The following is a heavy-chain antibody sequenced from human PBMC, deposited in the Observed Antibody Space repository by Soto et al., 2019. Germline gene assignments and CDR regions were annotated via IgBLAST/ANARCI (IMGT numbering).Heavy chain of an antibody. D-gene: IGHD6-13*01. V-gene: IGHV3-9*01. CDR2: ISWNSGSI. Sequence: GGSLRLSCAASGFTFDDYAMHWVRQAPGKGLEWVSGISWNSGSIGYADSVKGRFTISRDNSKNTLYLQMNSLRAEDTAVYYCAKPHSSSFNPFDYWGQGTLVTVSS. J-gene: IGHJ4*02. CDR3: AKPHSSSFNPFDY. CDR1: GFTFDDYA.